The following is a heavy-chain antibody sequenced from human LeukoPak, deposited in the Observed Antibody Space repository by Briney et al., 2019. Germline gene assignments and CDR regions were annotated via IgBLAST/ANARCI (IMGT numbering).Heavy chain of an antibody. CDR2: IYYSGST. J-gene: IGHJ4*02. CDR3: ARLTTVTSYFDY. D-gene: IGHD4-17*01. CDR1: GGSISSSSYY. V-gene: IGHV4-39*01. Sequence: SETLSLTCTVSGGSISSSSYYWGWIRQPPGKGLEWIGSIYYSGSTYYNPSLNSRVTISVDTSKNHFSLKLSSVTAADTAVYYCARLTTVTSYFDYWGQGTLVTVSS.